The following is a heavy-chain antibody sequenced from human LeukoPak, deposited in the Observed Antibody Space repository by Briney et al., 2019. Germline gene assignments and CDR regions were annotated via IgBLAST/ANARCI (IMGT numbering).Heavy chain of an antibody. J-gene: IGHJ4*02. CDR2: IWYDGSNK. D-gene: IGHD1-26*01. V-gene: IGHV3-33*01. CDR1: GFTFSSYG. Sequence: GGSLRLSCAASGFTFSSYGMHWVRQAPGKGLEWVAVIWYDGSNKYYADSVKGRFTISRDNSKNTLYLQMNSLRAEDTAVYYCARTVMGATTFDYWGQGTLVTVSS. CDR3: ARTVMGATTFDY.